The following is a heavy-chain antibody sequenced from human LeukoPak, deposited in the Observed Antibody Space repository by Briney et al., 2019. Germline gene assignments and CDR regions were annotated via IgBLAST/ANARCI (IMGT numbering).Heavy chain of an antibody. Sequence: SETLSLTCTVSGGSISSYYWSWIRQPAGTGLEWIGRIYTSGSTNYNPSLKSRVTMSVDTSKNQFSLKLSSVTAADTAVYYCAREYYDSSGYYPEYYYFDYWGQGTLVTVSS. CDR2: IYTSGST. CDR1: GGSISSYY. J-gene: IGHJ4*02. V-gene: IGHV4-4*07. CDR3: AREYYDSSGYYPEYYYFDY. D-gene: IGHD3-22*01.